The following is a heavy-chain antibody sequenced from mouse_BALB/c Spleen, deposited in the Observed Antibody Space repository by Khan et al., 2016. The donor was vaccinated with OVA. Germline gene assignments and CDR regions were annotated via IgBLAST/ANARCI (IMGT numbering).Heavy chain of an antibody. CDR2: IYPGNSDT. V-gene: IGHV1-5*01. CDR3: TRSYDSYYFDY. J-gene: IGHJ2*01. CDR1: GYSFTSYW. Sequence: VRLQQSGTVLARPGASVKMSCKASGYSFTSYWMHWVKQRPGQGLEWIGAIYPGNSDTRYNKKFKGKAKLTAVTSASTAYMELSSLTNEDSAVYYCTRSYDSYYFDYWGQGTTLTVSS. D-gene: IGHD2-4*01.